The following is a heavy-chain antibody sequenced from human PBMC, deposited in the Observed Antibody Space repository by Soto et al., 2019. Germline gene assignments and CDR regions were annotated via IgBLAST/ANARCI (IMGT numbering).Heavy chain of an antibody. D-gene: IGHD2-2*01. V-gene: IGHV1-69*01. CDR2: SIPKYGTT. Sequence: QVQLLQSGAEVTKPGSSVKVSCKASGGPFNTFGISWVRQAPGQGLEWMGGSIPKYGTTNYARRFQGRVTTTADESTTTAYLELSSLRHDDTARYYCARTRQRRHVVYVDYWGQGTPISVTS. CDR3: ARTRQRRHVVYVDY. J-gene: IGHJ4*02. CDR1: GGPFNTFG.